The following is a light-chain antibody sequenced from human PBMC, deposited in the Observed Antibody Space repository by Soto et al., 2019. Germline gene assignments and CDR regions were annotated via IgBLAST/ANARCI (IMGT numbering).Light chain of an antibody. V-gene: IGKV3-20*01. Sequence: EIVLTQSPGTLSLSPGERATLSCRASQTVSSSLAWYQQKPGQAPRLLISGASSRAADLPDRFSGSGSGTDFTLTINRLEPEDFAVYYCQQYGGSPRTFGQGTKVEIK. CDR1: QTVSSS. CDR2: GAS. J-gene: IGKJ1*01. CDR3: QQYGGSPRT.